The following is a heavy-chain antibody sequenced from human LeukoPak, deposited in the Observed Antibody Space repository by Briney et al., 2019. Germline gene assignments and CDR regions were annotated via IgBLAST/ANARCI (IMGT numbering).Heavy chain of an antibody. CDR3: TAGVAVSRWYYFDY. D-gene: IGHD6-13*01. CDR2: FAPEDGER. Sequence: GASVKVSCKVSGYSLTDFSINWVRQAPGKGFEGMGGFAPEDGERIYAQKFQGRVTMTEDASADTAYMELSSLKSEDTAVYFCTAGVAVSRWYYFDYWGQGTLVTVSS. J-gene: IGHJ4*01. V-gene: IGHV1-24*01. CDR1: GYSLTDFS.